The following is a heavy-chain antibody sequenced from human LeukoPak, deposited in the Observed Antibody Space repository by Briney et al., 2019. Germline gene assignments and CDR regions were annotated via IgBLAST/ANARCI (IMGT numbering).Heavy chain of an antibody. CDR3: AKDAHLTFED. CDR2: IRFDDSDK. V-gene: IGHV3-30*02. Sequence: GGSLRLSCAVSGIRFSTCSMDWVRQAPDKRLEWVAFIRFDDSDKYYADSVKGRFSISRDNSKNTVYLQMNSLRGEDTALYYCAKDAHLTFEDWCQGTLVTVSS. D-gene: IGHD3-9*01. CDR1: GIRFSTCS. J-gene: IGHJ4*02.